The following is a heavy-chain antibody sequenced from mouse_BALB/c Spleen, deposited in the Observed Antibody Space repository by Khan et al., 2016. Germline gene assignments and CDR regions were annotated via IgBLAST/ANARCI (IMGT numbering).Heavy chain of an antibody. D-gene: IGHD1-2*01. CDR3: ARLHYYGRFAY. Sequence: EVQLQESGGGLVQPGGSLKLSCVASGFDFSRYWMSWVRQAPGKGLEWIGEINPDSSTINYTPSLKDKFIISRDKAKNTLYLQMSKVRSEDTALYYCARLHYYGRFAYWGQGTLVTVSA. CDR2: INPDSSTI. CDR1: GFDFSRYW. J-gene: IGHJ3*01. V-gene: IGHV4-1*02.